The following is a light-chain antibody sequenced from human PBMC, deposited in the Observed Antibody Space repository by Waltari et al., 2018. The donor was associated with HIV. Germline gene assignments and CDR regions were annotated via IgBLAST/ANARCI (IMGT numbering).Light chain of an antibody. Sequence: QSVLTQPPSVSGAPGQRVTISCTGSTSNIGADYDVHWYQQIPGTAPKLLISGNKNRPSGVPDRFSAAKSGTSASLTITGLQAEDEADYFCQSYDITLSASVVVGGGTKRTVL. CDR2: GNK. CDR3: QSYDITLSASVV. J-gene: IGLJ2*01. V-gene: IGLV1-40*01. CDR1: TSNIGADYD.